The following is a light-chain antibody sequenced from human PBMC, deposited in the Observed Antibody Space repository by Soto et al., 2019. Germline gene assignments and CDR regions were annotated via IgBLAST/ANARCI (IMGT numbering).Light chain of an antibody. V-gene: IGLV2-14*01. CDR3: SSYTTSNTRQIV. CDR2: DVS. J-gene: IGLJ1*01. Sequence: LTQPAPLSGSSWQSVTISCTGTSSDGGGYNYVSWYQQHPGKAPKFMIYDVSNRPSGVSNRFSGSKSGNTASLTISGLQAEDEADYYCSSYTTSNTRQIVFGTGTKVTVL. CDR1: SSDGGGYNY.